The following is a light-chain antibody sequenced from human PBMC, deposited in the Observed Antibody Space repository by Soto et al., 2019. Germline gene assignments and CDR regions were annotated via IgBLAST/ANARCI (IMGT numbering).Light chain of an antibody. CDR1: QGISNY. J-gene: IGKJ5*01. Sequence: DIQMTQSPSSLSASVGDRVTITCRASQGISNYLAWYQQKPRKVPNLLIYAASTLQSGVPSRFSGSGSGTEFTLTINSLQPEDVATYYCQQYKAAPITFGQGTRLEI. V-gene: IGKV1-27*01. CDR3: QQYKAAPIT. CDR2: AAS.